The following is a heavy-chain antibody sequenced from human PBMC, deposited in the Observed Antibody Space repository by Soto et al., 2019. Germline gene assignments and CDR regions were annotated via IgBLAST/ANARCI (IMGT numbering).Heavy chain of an antibody. D-gene: IGHD6-19*01. CDR1: GGSISSYY. CDR2: IYSSGST. V-gene: IGHV4-59*01. Sequence: QVQLQESGPRLVKPSETLSLTCTVSGGSISSYYWNWIRQPPGKGLQWIGYIYSSGSTMYNPSLMGRVTMSVDTSKNQFSLKLNSVTAADTAVYYCARDLGGWYWFDPWGQGTLVTVSS. J-gene: IGHJ5*02. CDR3: ARDLGGWYWFDP.